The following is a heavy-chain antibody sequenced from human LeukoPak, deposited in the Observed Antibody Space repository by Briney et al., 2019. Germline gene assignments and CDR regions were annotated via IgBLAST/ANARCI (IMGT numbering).Heavy chain of an antibody. V-gene: IGHV4-34*01. D-gene: IGHD2-2*02. CDR3: ARHKSVPAAIPSWYFDY. Sequence: PPETLSLTCAVYGGSFSGYYWSWIRQPPGKGLEWIGEINHSGSTNYNPSLKSRVTISVDTSKNQFSLKLSSVTAADTAVYYCARHKSVPAAIPSWYFDYWGQGTLVTVSS. CDR1: GGSFSGYY. CDR2: INHSGST. J-gene: IGHJ4*02.